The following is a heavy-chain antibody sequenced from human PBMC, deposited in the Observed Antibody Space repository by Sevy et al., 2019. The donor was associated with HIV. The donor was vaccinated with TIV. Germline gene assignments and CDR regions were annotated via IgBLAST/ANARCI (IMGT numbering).Heavy chain of an antibody. V-gene: IGHV3-23*01. Sequence: GGSLRLSCAASGFTFSSFAMGWVRQAPGKGLDWISVISGTGDHTYYADSGKGRFTISRDNSKNTLFLQMNSLRAEDTAIFYCAKKMGGGSGMAFLVDYWGQGTLVTVSS. CDR2: ISGTGDHT. CDR3: AKKMGGGSGMAFLVDY. CDR1: GFTFSSFA. D-gene: IGHD5-18*01. J-gene: IGHJ4*02.